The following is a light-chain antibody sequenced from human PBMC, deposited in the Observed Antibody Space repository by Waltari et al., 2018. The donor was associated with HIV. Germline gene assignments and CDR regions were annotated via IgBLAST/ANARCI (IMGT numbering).Light chain of an antibody. Sequence: QSALTQPPSASGSPGQSVTISCTGNSSDVGGYNYVSWYQQHPGKAPKLMIYEVTKRPSGVPDRFSGSKSGNTASLTVSGLQDEDEADYYCSSYAGSNNLLFGGGTKLTVL. J-gene: IGLJ2*01. V-gene: IGLV2-8*01. CDR2: EVT. CDR3: SSYAGSNNLL. CDR1: SSDVGGYNY.